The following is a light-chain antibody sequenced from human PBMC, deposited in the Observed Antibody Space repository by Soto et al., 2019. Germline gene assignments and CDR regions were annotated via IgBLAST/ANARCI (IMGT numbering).Light chain of an antibody. CDR3: QQYGTSPLT. J-gene: IGKJ4*01. CDR2: GAS. CDR1: QSVSSRF. V-gene: IGKV3-20*01. Sequence: IVLTQSPGPLSLSPGERAALSCRASQSVSSRFLGWYQQKPGQAPRLLIYGASNRATGIPDRFSGSGSGTDFTLTISRLEPEDFAVYYCQQYGTSPLTFGGGTKVEIK.